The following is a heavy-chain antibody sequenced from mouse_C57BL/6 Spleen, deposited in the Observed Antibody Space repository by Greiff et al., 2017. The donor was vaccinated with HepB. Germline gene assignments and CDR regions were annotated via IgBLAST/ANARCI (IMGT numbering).Heavy chain of an antibody. V-gene: IGHV2-2*01. J-gene: IGHJ3*01. Sequence: QVQLKESGPGLVQPSQSLSITCTVSGFSLTSYGVHWVRQSPGKGLEWLGVIWSGGSTHYNAAFISRLSISKDNSKSQVFFKMNSLQADDTAIYYCARRGAWFAYWGQGTLVTVSA. CDR3: ARRGAWFAY. CDR1: GFSLTSYG. CDR2: IWSGGST.